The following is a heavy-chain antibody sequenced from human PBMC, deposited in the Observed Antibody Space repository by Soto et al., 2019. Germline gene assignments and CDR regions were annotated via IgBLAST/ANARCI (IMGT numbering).Heavy chain of an antibody. J-gene: IGHJ5*02. CDR3: GKVADSGYYTVDR. CDR1: GFTFSSYG. CDR2: ISYDGSNK. D-gene: IGHD3-22*01. Sequence: GGSLRLSCAASGFTFSSYGMHWVRQAPGKGLEWVAVISYDGSNKYYADSVKGRFTISRDNSKNTLYLQMNSLRAEDTAVYYCGKVADSGYYTVDRWGQGTLVTVS. V-gene: IGHV3-30*18.